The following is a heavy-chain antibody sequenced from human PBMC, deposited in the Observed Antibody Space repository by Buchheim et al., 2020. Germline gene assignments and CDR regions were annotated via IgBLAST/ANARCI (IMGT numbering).Heavy chain of an antibody. CDR2: INAGNGNT. V-gene: IGHV1-3*01. J-gene: IGHJ6*02. CDR1: GYTFTSYA. Sequence: QVQLVQSGAEVKKPGASVKVSCKASGYTFTSYAMHWVRQAPGQRLEWMGWINAGNGNTKFSQKFQARVTINRDISASTASMELGSLRSEDTAVYYCARSTIFGSGGYGMDVWGQGTT. D-gene: IGHD3-3*01. CDR3: ARSTIFGSGGYGMDV.